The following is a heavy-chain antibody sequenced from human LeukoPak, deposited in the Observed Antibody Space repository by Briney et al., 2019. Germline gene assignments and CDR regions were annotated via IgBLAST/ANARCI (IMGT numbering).Heavy chain of an antibody. D-gene: IGHD4-17*01. CDR3: ARESTDDYGDLTDAFDI. J-gene: IGHJ3*02. V-gene: IGHV3-74*01. CDR2: INSDGSST. Sequence: GGSLRLSCAASGFTFSSYWMHWVRQAPGKGLVWVSRINSDGSSTSYADSVKGRFTISRDNAKNTLYLQMNSLRAEDTAVYYCARESTDDYGDLTDAFDIWGQGTLVTVSS. CDR1: GFTFSSYW.